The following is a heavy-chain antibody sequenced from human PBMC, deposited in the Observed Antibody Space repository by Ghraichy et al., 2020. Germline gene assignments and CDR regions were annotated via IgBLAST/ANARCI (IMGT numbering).Heavy chain of an antibody. D-gene: IGHD1-1*01. J-gene: IGHJ6*02. CDR2: ISRRSGYI. CDR3: ARPLGLAGTGRYYAMDV. Sequence: GESLNISCAASGFTFSDYSIYWIRQAPGKGLEWVSSISRRSGYIYYADSVKGRFSISRDNAKNSLYLQMNSLRAEDTAVYYCARPLGLAGTGRYYAMDVWGQGTTVTVSS. V-gene: IGHV3-21*01. CDR1: GFTFSDYS.